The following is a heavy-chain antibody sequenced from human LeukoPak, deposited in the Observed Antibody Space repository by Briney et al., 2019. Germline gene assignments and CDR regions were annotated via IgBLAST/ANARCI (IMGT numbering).Heavy chain of an antibody. CDR1: GGSISSSSYY. D-gene: IGHD3-16*02. V-gene: IGHV4-39*07. Sequence: SETLSLTCTVSGGSISSSSYYWGWIRQPPGKGLEWIGSIYYSGSTYYNPSLKSRVTISVDTSKNQFSLKLSSVTAADTAVYYCARDRQNDYVWGSYRSASHNWFDPWGQGTLVTVSS. CDR2: IYYSGST. CDR3: ARDRQNDYVWGSYRSASHNWFDP. J-gene: IGHJ5*02.